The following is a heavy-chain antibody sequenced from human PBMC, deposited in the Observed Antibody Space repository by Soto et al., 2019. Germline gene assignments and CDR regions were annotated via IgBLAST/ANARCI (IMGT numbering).Heavy chain of an antibody. Sequence: PGGSLRLSCAASGFTFSSYAMHWVRQAPGKGLEYVSAISSNGGSTYYANSVKGRFTISRDNSKNTLYLQMGSLRAEDMAVYYCARAAAGTDTAEYFQHWGQGTLVTVSS. J-gene: IGHJ1*01. CDR2: ISSNGGST. D-gene: IGHD6-13*01. CDR1: GFTFSSYA. CDR3: ARAAAGTDTAEYFQH. V-gene: IGHV3-64*01.